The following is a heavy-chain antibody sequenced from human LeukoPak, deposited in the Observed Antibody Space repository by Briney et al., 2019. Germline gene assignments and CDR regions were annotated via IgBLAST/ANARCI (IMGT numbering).Heavy chain of an antibody. D-gene: IGHD3-10*01. V-gene: IGHV5-51*01. CDR3: ARHTDGVRQDWFDP. CDR2: IYPGDSDT. Sequence: GESLKISCKGSGYSFTSYWIAWVRHMPGKGLEWMGIIYPGDSDTRYNPSFQGQVTISADKSINTAYLQWSSLKASDSAIYYCARHTDGVRQDWFDPWGQGTLVTVSS. CDR1: GYSFTSYW. J-gene: IGHJ5*02.